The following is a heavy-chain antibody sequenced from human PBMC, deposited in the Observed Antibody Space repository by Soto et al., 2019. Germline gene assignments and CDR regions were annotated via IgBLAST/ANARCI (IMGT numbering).Heavy chain of an antibody. CDR3: ARSVAVPGAHIDY. D-gene: IGHD6-19*01. V-gene: IGHV4-59*01. J-gene: IGHJ4*02. CDR1: GGSSSCSC. CDR2: VYYTGST. Sequence: PSETLSLTCIVSGGSSSCSCWSWIRQSPGKGLEWLGYVYYTGSTNYSPSLRSRVSISVDTSKNEFSLRLSSVTAADTAVYFCARSVAVPGAHIDYWGQGTQVTVSS.